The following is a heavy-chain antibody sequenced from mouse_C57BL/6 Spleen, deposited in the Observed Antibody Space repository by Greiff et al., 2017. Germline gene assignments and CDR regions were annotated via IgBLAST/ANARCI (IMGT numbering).Heavy chain of an antibody. J-gene: IGHJ3*01. CDR3: AADDYDGFAY. CDR2: IHPTSGST. D-gene: IGHD2-4*01. CDR1: GYTFTSYW. Sequence: VQLQQPGAELVKPGASVKLSCKASGYTFTSYWMHWVKQRPGQGLEWIGMIHPTSGSTNYNEKFKSKATLTVDKSSSTAYMQLSSLTSEDSAVYYCAADDYDGFAYWGQGTLVTVSA. V-gene: IGHV1-64*01.